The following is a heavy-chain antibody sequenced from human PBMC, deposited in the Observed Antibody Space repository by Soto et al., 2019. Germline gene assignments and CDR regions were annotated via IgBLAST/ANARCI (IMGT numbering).Heavy chain of an antibody. Sequence: GESLKISCKGSGYTFSSYWIGWVRQMPGKGLEWMGIIYPGDSDTRYSPSFQGQVSFSVDKSISTAYPQWSSLKASDTALYYCARHLRAAPPPNYYYYYYGLDVWGQGTTVTVSS. J-gene: IGHJ6*02. CDR1: GYTFSSYW. CDR3: ARHLRAAPPPNYYYYYYGLDV. V-gene: IGHV5-51*01. D-gene: IGHD2-8*01. CDR2: IYPGDSDT.